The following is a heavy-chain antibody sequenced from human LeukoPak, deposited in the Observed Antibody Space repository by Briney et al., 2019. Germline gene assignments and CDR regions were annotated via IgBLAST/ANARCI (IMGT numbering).Heavy chain of an antibody. CDR1: GFTFSSYG. J-gene: IGHJ4*02. V-gene: IGHV3-23*01. Sequence: GGTLRLSCAASGFTFSSYGVNWVRQAPGKGLEWVSAISGSGGSTYYADSVKGRFTISRDNSKDTLYLQMNSLRAEDTAVYYCAKEYGSGSYYPYWGQGTLVTVSS. D-gene: IGHD3-10*01. CDR2: ISGSGGST. CDR3: AKEYGSGSYYPY.